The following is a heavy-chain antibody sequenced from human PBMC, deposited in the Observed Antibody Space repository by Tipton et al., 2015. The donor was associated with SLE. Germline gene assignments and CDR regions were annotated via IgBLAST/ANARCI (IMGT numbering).Heavy chain of an antibody. CDR1: CGSITSFY. D-gene: IGHD6-6*01. Sequence: TLSLTCNVSCGSITSFYWNWIRQPPGKGLEWIGYIYHSGVTNYNPSLKSRVTISLDTSKNRVSLKVNSVTAADTAVYYCARVAYHTSSVHYYYSYDMDVWGQGTTVTVSS. J-gene: IGHJ6*02. V-gene: IGHV4-59*08. CDR2: IYHSGVT. CDR3: ARVAYHTSSVHYYYSYDMDV.